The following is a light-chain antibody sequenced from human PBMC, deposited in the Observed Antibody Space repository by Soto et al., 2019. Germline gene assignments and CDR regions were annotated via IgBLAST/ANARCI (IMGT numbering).Light chain of an antibody. CDR1: TSDVGGYSY. V-gene: IGLV2-14*03. Sequence: QSVLTQPASVSGSPGQSITISCTGTTSDVGGYSYVSWYQQHPGKAPKLMIYDVSNRPSGVSNRFSGSKSGNTASLTISGLQAEDEADYYCSSYTTNSTVVFGEGTKLTVL. J-gene: IGLJ2*01. CDR2: DVS. CDR3: SSYTTNSTVV.